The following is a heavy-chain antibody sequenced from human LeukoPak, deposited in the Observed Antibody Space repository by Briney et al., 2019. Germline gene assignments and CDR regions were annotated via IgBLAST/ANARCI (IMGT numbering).Heavy chain of an antibody. CDR3: ARVGVYSSGWLAY. D-gene: IGHD6-19*01. CDR1: GGTFSSYA. CDR2: IIPIFGTA. J-gene: IGHJ4*02. Sequence: ASVKVSCKASGGTFSSYAISWVRQAPGQGLEWMGGIIPIFGTANYAQKFQGRVTVTADKSTSTAYMELSSLRSEDTAVYYCARVGVYSSGWLAYWGQGTLVTVSS. V-gene: IGHV1-69*06.